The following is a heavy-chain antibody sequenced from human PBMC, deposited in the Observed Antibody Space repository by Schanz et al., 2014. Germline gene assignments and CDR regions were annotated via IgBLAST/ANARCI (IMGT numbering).Heavy chain of an antibody. V-gene: IGHV3-13*01. CDR1: GFTFSSYD. Sequence: EVQLVESGGGLVQPGGSLRLSCAASGFTFSSYDMHWVRQATGKGLEWVSAIGTAGDTYYPGSVKGRFTISRENAKNSLYLQMNSLRAGDTAVYYCAKGTSGSYDTNFDYWGQGTLVTVSS. D-gene: IGHD1-26*01. CDR3: AKGTSGSYDTNFDY. CDR2: IGTAGDT. J-gene: IGHJ4*02.